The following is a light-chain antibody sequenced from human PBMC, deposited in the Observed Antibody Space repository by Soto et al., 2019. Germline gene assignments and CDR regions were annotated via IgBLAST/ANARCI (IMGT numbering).Light chain of an antibody. CDR3: QQYGTSRLT. CDR1: QSVTNSH. CDR2: GAS. J-gene: IGKJ4*01. V-gene: IGKV3-20*01. Sequence: EIVLTQSPRTLSLSPGERATLSCRASQSVTNSHIAWYQQRRGQAPRLLIYGASSRATGIPDRFSGRGSGTDFTLFISSLEPEDFAVYYCQQYGTSRLTFGGGTKVEIK.